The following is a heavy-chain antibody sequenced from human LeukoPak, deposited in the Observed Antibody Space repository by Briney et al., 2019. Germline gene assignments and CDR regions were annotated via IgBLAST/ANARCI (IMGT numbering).Heavy chain of an antibody. CDR3: ARVSRGYCSGGSCYSNNYFDY. CDR2: INPNSGGT. D-gene: IGHD2-15*01. Sequence: ASVKVSCKASGYTFTGYYMHWVRQAPGQGLEWMGWINPNSGGTNYAQKFQGRVTMTRDTSISTAYMELSRLRSDDTAVYSCARVSRGYCSGGSCYSNNYFDYWGQGTLVTVSS. CDR1: GYTFTGYY. V-gene: IGHV1-2*02. J-gene: IGHJ4*02.